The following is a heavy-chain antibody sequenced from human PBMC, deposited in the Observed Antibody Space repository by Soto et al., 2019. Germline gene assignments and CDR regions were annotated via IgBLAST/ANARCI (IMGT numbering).Heavy chain of an antibody. CDR1: GYTFTGYG. D-gene: IGHD3-22*01. CDR3: ARSIRSYYYDSSGRYNWFDP. Sequence: QVQLVQSGADVKKPGASVKVSCKASGYTFTGYGITWVRQAPGQVLEWMGWIYPYNGNTNYAQKLQGRVTMTTDTSTSTAYMELRSLRSDDTAMYYCARSIRSYYYDSSGRYNWFDPWGQGTLVTVSS. V-gene: IGHV1-18*01. J-gene: IGHJ5*02. CDR2: IYPYNGNT.